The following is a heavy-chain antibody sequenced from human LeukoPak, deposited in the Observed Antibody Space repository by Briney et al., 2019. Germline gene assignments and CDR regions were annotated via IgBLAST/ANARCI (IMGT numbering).Heavy chain of an antibody. Sequence: ASVKVSCKASGYTFTSYAMNWVRQAPGQGLEWMGWINTNTGNPTYAQGFTGRFVFSLDTSVSTAYLQISSLKAEDTAVYYCARLIGIGTMVRGDEYYFDYWGQGTLVTVSS. CDR1: GYTFTSYA. CDR2: INTNTGNP. J-gene: IGHJ4*02. CDR3: ARLIGIGTMVRGDEYYFDY. V-gene: IGHV7-4-1*02. D-gene: IGHD3-10*01.